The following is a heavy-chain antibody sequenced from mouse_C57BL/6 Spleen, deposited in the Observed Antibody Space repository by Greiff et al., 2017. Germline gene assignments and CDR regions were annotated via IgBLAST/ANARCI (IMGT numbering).Heavy chain of an antibody. V-gene: IGHV1-64*01. D-gene: IGHD1-1*01. J-gene: IGHJ2*01. CDR2: IHPDSGST. CDR3: ARLGITTTDYFDY. Sequence: QVQLQQPGAELVKPGASVKLSCKASGYTFTSYWMHWVKQRPGQGLEWIGMIHPDSGSTNYNEKFKSKATLTVDKSSSTAYMQLSSLTSEDSAVYYCARLGITTTDYFDYWGQGTTLTVSS. CDR1: GYTFTSYW.